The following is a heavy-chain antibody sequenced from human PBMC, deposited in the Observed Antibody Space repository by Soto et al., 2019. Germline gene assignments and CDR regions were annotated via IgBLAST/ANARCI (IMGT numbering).Heavy chain of an antibody. CDR1: GYTFTSYG. CDR3: ARRHLDDSSGYFSGSIHY. D-gene: IGHD3-22*01. J-gene: IGHJ4*02. Sequence: ASVKVSCKASGYTFTSYGISWVRQAPGQGLEWMGWISAYNGNTNYAQKLQGRVTMTTDTSTSTAYMELRSLRSEDTAVYYCARRHLDDSSGYFSGSIHYWGQGALLT. CDR2: ISAYNGNT. V-gene: IGHV1-18*01.